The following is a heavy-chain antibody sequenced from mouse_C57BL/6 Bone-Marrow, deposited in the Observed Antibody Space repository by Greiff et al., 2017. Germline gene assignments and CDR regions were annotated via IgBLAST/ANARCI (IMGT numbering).Heavy chain of an antibody. CDR3: ASPRYGRGFAY. CDR1: GFSLTSYG. CDR2: IWGVGST. Sequence: QVQLQQSGPGLVAPSPRLSITCTVSGFSLTSYGVDWVRQSPGKGLEWLGVIWGVGSTTYNLALKSRLSIRKDNSKSQVFLKMNSLQTDDTAMYYCASPRYGRGFAYWGQGTLVTVSA. J-gene: IGHJ3*01. D-gene: IGHD1-1*01. V-gene: IGHV2-6*01.